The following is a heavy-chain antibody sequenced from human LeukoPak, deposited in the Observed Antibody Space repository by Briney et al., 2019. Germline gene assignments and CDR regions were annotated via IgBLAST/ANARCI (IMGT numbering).Heavy chain of an antibody. V-gene: IGHV3-74*01. D-gene: IGHD2-21*01. CDR3: ARVPVFQPYYYFDY. CDR1: GFTFSSYW. CDR2: INSDGSST. J-gene: IGHJ4*02. Sequence: PGGSLRLSCAASGFTFSSYWMHWVRQAPGKGLVWVSRINSDGSSTSYADSVKGRFTISRDNAKNTLYLQMNSLRAEDTAVYYCARVPVFQPYYYFDYWGQGTLVTVSS.